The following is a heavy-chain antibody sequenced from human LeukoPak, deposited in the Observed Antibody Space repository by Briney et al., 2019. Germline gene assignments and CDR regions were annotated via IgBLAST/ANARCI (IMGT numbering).Heavy chain of an antibody. J-gene: IGHJ5*02. D-gene: IGHD1-26*01. CDR1: GGSISSSSYY. CDR3: ATPGVGAMGWFDP. Sequence: SETLSLTCTVSGGSISSSSYYWGWIRQPPGKGLEWIGSIYYSGSTYYNPSLKSRVTISVDTSKNQFSLKLSSVTAADTAVYYCATPGVGAMGWFDPWGQGTLVTVSS. CDR2: IYYSGST. V-gene: IGHV4-39*07.